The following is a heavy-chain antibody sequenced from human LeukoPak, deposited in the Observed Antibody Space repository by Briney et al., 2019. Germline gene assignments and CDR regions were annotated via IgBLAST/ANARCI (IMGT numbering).Heavy chain of an antibody. V-gene: IGHV4-61*01. J-gene: IGHJ4*02. Sequence: SETLSLTCTVSGGSISSSSYYWSWIRQPPGKGLEWIGYIYYSGSTNYNPSLKSRVTISVDTSKNQFSLKLSSVTAADTAVYYCARVGGYSGYAVIWGQGTLVTVSS. CDR2: IYYSGST. D-gene: IGHD5-12*01. CDR1: GGSISSSSYY. CDR3: ARVGGYSGYAVI.